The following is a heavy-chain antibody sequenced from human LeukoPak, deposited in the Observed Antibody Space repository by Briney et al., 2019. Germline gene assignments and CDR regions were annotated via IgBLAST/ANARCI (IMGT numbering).Heavy chain of an antibody. J-gene: IGHJ3*02. D-gene: IGHD4-17*01. CDR2: IYYSGST. V-gene: IGHV4-39*07. CDR1: GGSISSSSYY. Sequence: SETLSLTCTVSGGSISSSSYYWGWIRQPPGKGLEWIGSIYYSGSTNYNPSLKRRVTFSVDTSKNQFSLKVDSLTAADTALYYCARRNYGDSDDAFDIWGQGTMVIVSS. CDR3: ARRNYGDSDDAFDI.